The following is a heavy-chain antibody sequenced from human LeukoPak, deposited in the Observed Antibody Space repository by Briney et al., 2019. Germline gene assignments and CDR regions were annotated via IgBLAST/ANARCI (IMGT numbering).Heavy chain of an antibody. CDR2: IYYSGST. J-gene: IGHJ5*02. CDR1: GGSISSYY. V-gene: IGHV4-59*08. D-gene: IGHD1-26*01. CDR3: ARQDGGATDRWFDP. Sequence: SETLSLTCTVSGGSISSYYWSWIRQPPGKGLEWIEYIYYSGSTNYNPSLKSRVTISVDTSKNQFSLKLSSVTAADTAVYYCARQDGGATDRWFDPWGQGTLVTVSS.